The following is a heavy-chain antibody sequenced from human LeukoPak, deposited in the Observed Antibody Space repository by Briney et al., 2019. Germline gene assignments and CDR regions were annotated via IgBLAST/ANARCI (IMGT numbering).Heavy chain of an antibody. D-gene: IGHD5-18*01. Sequence: GGSLRLSCAASGFTFSSYAMSWVRQAPGKGLEWVSAISGSGGSTYYADSVKGRFTISRDNSKNTLYLQMNSLRAEDTAVYYCARLRGYSYGLDYWGQGILVTVSS. CDR1: GFTFSSYA. J-gene: IGHJ4*02. CDR2: ISGSGGST. CDR3: ARLRGYSYGLDY. V-gene: IGHV3-23*01.